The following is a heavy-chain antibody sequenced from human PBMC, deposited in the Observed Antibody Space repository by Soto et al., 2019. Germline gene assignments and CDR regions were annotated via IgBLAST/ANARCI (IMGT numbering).Heavy chain of an antibody. CDR2: IIPIFGTA. D-gene: IGHD2-15*01. V-gene: IGHV1-69*13. CDR3: ARAVDYCSGGSCYLYYYYYGMDV. CDR1: GYTFSSYV. Sequence: SVKVSCKASGYTFSSYVSSWVRQTPGQGLEWMGGIIPIFGTANYAQKFQGRVTITADESTSTAYMELSSLRSEDTAVYYCARAVDYCSGGSCYLYYYYYGMDVWGQGTTVTVSS. J-gene: IGHJ6*02.